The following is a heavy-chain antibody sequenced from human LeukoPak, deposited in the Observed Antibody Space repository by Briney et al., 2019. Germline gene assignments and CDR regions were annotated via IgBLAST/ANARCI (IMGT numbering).Heavy chain of an antibody. D-gene: IGHD2-15*01. CDR3: ARGGLGYCSGGSCYSDY. J-gene: IGHJ4*02. CDR2: INHSGST. CDR1: GGSFSGYY. V-gene: IGHV4-34*01. Sequence: SETLSLTCAVYGGSFSGYYWSWIRQPPGKGLEWIGEINHSGSTNYNPSLKSRVTISVDTSKNQFSLKLSSVTAADTAVYYCARGGLGYCSGGSCYSDYWGQGTLVTVSS.